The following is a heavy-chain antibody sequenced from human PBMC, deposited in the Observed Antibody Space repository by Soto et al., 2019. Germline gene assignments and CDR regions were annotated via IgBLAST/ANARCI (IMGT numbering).Heavy chain of an antibody. J-gene: IGHJ4*02. V-gene: IGHV1-46*03. CDR3: ARAVGVLPYQISYFDY. CDR1: GYTFTSYY. Sequence: ASVKVSCKASGYTFTSYYMHWVRQAPGQGLEWMGIINPSGGSTSYAQKFQGRVTMTRDTSTSTVYMELSSLRSEDTAVYYCARAVGVLPYQISYFDYWGQGTLVTVSP. D-gene: IGHD2-2*01. CDR2: INPSGGST.